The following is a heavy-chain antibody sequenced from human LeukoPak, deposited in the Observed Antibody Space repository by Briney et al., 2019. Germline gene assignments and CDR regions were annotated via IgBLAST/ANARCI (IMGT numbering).Heavy chain of an antibody. J-gene: IGHJ5*02. D-gene: IGHD6-6*01. CDR2: IYTSGST. V-gene: IGHV4-4*09. Sequence: ETLSLTCTVSGGSISSYYWSWIRQPPGKGLEWIGYIYTSGSTNYTPSLKSRVTISVDTSKNQFSLKLSSVTAADTAVYYCARQGSSSSFYNWFDPWGQGTLVTVSS. CDR3: ARQGSSSSFYNWFDP. CDR1: GGSISSYY.